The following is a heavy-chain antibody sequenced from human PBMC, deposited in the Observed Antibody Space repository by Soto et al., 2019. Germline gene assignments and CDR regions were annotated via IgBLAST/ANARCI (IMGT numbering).Heavy chain of an antibody. CDR3: ARVGGCATAGGHEQGWQWLIHFDY. CDR1: GYTFTGYY. V-gene: IGHV1-2*04. J-gene: IGHJ4*02. Sequence: ASVKVSCKASGYTFTGYYMHWVRQAPGQGLEWMGWINPNSGGTNYAQKFQGWVTMTRDTSISTAYMELSRLRSDDTAVYYCARVGGCATAGGHEQGWQWLIHFDYWGQGTLVTVSS. CDR2: INPNSGGT. D-gene: IGHD6-19*01.